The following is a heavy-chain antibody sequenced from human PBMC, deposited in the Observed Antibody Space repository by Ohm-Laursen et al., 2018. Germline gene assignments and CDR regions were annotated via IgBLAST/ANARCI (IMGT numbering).Heavy chain of an antibody. V-gene: IGHV3-9*01. D-gene: IGHD3-3*01. CDR2: ISWNSGNV. CDR1: GFTFDDYA. CDR3: AKDIGLTIFGVSGMDV. J-gene: IGHJ6*02. Sequence: SLRLSCAASGFTFDDYAMHWVRQAPGKGLEWVSGISWNSGNVGYADSVKGRFTISRDDAKKSLYLQMNSLRAEDTALYYCAKDIGLTIFGVSGMDVWGQGTTVTVSS.